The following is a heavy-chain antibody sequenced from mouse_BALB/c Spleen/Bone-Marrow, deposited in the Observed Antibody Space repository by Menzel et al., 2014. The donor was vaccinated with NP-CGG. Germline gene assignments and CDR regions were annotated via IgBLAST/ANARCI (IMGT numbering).Heavy chain of an antibody. Sequence: EVQLQQSGPSLVKPSQTLSLTCSVTGDSITSGYWNWIRKFPGNKLEYMGYISYSGSTYYNPSLKSRISITRDTSKNQYYLQLNSVTTEDTATYYCARWGYYYGSSERAMDYWGQGTSVTVSS. D-gene: IGHD1-1*01. CDR1: GDSITSGY. CDR2: ISYSGST. V-gene: IGHV3-8*02. J-gene: IGHJ4*01. CDR3: ARWGYYYGSSERAMDY.